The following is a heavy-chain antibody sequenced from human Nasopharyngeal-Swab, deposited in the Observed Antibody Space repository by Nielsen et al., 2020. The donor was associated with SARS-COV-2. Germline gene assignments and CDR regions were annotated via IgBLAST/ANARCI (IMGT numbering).Heavy chain of an antibody. CDR2: TRNKANSYTR. D-gene: IGHD3-10*01. CDR1: GFTFSDHY. V-gene: IGHV3-72*01. J-gene: IGHJ4*02. Sequence: GESLKISCAASGFTFSDHYMDWVRQAPGKGLEWVGRTRNKANSYTREYAASVKGRFTISRDDSKNSMYLQMNSLKTEDTAIYYCARVTSSGGHSFDYWGQGTLVTVSS. CDR3: ARVTSSGGHSFDY.